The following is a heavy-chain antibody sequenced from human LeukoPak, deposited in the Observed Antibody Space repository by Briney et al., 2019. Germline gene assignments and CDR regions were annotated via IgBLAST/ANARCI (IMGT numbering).Heavy chain of an antibody. CDR1: GFSFSSYA. J-gene: IGHJ4*02. D-gene: IGHD2-21*02. CDR2: ISYDGSNK. V-gene: IGHV3-30-3*01. CDR3: ARELVVVTTISGHY. Sequence: GGSLRLSCAASGFSFSSYAMHWVRQAPGKGLEWVALISYDGSNKYYADSVKGRFTISRDNSKNTLYLQMNSPRAGDTAVYYCARELVVVTTISGHYWGQGTLVTVSS.